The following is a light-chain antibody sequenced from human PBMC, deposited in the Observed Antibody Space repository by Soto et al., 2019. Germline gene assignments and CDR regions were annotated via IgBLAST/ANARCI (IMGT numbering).Light chain of an antibody. V-gene: IGLV1-40*01. J-gene: IGLJ3*02. CDR1: SSNIGAGYD. CDR3: QSYDSSLSGSWV. CDR2: GNN. Sequence: QSVLTQPPSVSGAPGQRVTISCTGSSSNIGAGYDVHWYLQVPGTAPKLLIYGNNNRPSGVPDRFSGSKSGTSASLAITGLQAEDEADYYCQSYDSSLSGSWVFGGGTKLTVL.